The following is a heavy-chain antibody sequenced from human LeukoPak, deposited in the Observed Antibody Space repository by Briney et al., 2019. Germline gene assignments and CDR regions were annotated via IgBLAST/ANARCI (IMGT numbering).Heavy chain of an antibody. D-gene: IGHD5-12*01. J-gene: IGHJ5*02. Sequence: PGGSLRLSCAASGFTFSSYAMSWVRQAPGKGLEWVSAISGSSGSTYYADSVKGRFTISRDNSKNTLYLQMNSLRAEDTAVYYCAKDLYGYVSNWFDPWGQGTLVTVSS. CDR2: ISGSSGST. V-gene: IGHV3-23*01. CDR1: GFTFSSYA. CDR3: AKDLYGYVSNWFDP.